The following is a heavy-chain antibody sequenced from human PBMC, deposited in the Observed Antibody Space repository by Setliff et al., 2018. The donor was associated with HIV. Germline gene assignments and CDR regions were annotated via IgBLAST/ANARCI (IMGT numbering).Heavy chain of an antibody. D-gene: IGHD3-10*01. Sequence: SETLSLTCAVYGGSFSGFSWNWIRQPPGEGLEWIGWIGYIYKGGSTYYNPSLKSRVTMSEDTSKNQFSLKLRSVTAVDTAVYYCARSALWFGEADWYFDLWGRGTLVTVSS. J-gene: IGHJ2*01. CDR1: GGSFSGFS. CDR3: ARSALWFGEADWYFDL. CDR2: IYKGGST. V-gene: IGHV4-34*10.